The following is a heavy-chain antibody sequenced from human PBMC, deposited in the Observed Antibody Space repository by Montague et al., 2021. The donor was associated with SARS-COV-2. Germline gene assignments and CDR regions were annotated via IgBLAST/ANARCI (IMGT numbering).Heavy chain of an antibody. CDR3: ARHYSATLPAVY. Sequence: SETLSLTCTVYGGSISSFYWSWFRQPPGKGLEWIGYISDSGRTNYNPSLTSRVTMSVDTYKNQFSLKVNSVTAADTAVYYCARHYSATLPAVYWGQGTLVTVSS. D-gene: IGHD2-15*01. V-gene: IGHV4-59*08. CDR1: GGSISSFY. CDR2: ISDSGRT. J-gene: IGHJ4*02.